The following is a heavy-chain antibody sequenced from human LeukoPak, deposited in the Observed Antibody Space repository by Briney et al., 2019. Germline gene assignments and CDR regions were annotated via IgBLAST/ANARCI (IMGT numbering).Heavy chain of an antibody. V-gene: IGHV1-69*05. CDR1: GGTFISYA. Sequence: SVKVSCKASGGTFISYAISWVRQAPGQGLEWMGGIIPIFGTANYAQKFQGRVTITTDESTSTAYMELSSLRSEDTPVYYCARDYYGDYGLLDYWGQGTLVTLSS. CDR2: IIPIFGTA. CDR3: ARDYYGDYGLLDY. J-gene: IGHJ4*02. D-gene: IGHD4-17*01.